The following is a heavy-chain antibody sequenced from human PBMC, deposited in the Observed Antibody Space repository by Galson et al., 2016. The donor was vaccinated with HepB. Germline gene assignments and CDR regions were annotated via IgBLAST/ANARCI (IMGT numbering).Heavy chain of an antibody. D-gene: IGHD4-17*01. CDR1: GYTFTTYG. Sequence: SVKVSCKASGYTFTTYGISWVRQAPGQGLEWMGWISAYSGDTNHAQELQGRVTLTTDTPTRTAYMELRNLRSDDTAVYYCARGNKMDYGDPYYYYFMDVWGKGTTVTVSS. V-gene: IGHV1-18*01. CDR3: ARGNKMDYGDPYYYYFMDV. CDR2: ISAYSGDT. J-gene: IGHJ6*03.